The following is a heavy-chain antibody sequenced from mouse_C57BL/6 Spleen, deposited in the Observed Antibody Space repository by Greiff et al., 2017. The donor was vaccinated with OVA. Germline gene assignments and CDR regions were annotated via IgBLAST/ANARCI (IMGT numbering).Heavy chain of an antibody. Sequence: EVMLVEPGGGLVQPKGSLKLSCAASGFSFNTYAMNWVRQAPGKGLEWVARIRSKSNNYATYYADSVKDRFTISRDDSESMLYLQMNNLKTEDTAMYYCVRHLFAYWGQGTLVTVSA. J-gene: IGHJ3*01. CDR1: GFSFNTYA. CDR3: VRHLFAY. V-gene: IGHV10-1*01. CDR2: IRSKSNNYAT.